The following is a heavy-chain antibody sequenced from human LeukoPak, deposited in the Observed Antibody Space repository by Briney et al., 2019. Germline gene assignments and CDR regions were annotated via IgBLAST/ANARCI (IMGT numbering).Heavy chain of an antibody. CDR3: ARESYYGSGSYSPFSDY. CDR1: GYTFSSYG. Sequence: ASVEVSCKASGYTFSSYGISWVRQAPGQGLEWMGWISAYNGNTNYAQKLQGRVTMTTDTSTSTAYMELRSLRSDDTAVYYCARESYYGSGSYSPFSDYWGQGTLVTVSS. J-gene: IGHJ4*02. V-gene: IGHV1-18*01. CDR2: ISAYNGNT. D-gene: IGHD3-10*01.